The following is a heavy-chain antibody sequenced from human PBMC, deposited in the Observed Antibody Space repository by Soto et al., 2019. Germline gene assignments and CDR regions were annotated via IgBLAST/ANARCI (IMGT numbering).Heavy chain of an antibody. CDR3: AKGKTSGWYYFDY. D-gene: IGHD6-19*01. J-gene: IGHJ4*02. CDR1: GFTFSNYA. Sequence: GGSLRLSCAASGFTFSNYAMSWVRQAPGKGLEWVSGISATGRDTYYADSVKDRFTISRDSSKNTLYLQMNSLRAEDTAIYYCAKGKTSGWYYFDYWGQGTLVTVSS. V-gene: IGHV3-23*01. CDR2: ISATGRDT.